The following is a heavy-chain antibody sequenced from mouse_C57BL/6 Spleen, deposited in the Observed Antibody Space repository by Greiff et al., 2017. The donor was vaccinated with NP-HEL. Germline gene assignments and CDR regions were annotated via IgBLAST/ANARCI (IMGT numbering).Heavy chain of an antibody. D-gene: IGHD2-12*01. CDR2: IYPYTGVS. J-gene: IGHJ3*01. CDR1: GYSFTGYY. CDR3: ARGNYYTFAY. Sequence: EVKLVESGPELVKPGASVKISCKASGYSFTGYYMHWVKQSHRNILDWIGYIYPYTGVSSYNQKFKGKATLTVDKSSSTAYMELRRLTSEDSAVYYCARGNYYTFAYWGQGTLVTVSA. V-gene: IGHV1-31*01.